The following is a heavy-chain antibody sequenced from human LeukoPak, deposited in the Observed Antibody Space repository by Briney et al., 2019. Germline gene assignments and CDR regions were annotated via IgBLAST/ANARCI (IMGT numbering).Heavy chain of an antibody. V-gene: IGHV3-23*01. Sequence: PGGPLRLSCAVSGFTFSSYAMSWVRQAPGKGLEWVSAISGSGGSTYYADSVKGRFTISRDNSKNTLYLQMNSLRAQDTAVYYCASGDSVYYFDYWGQGTLVTVSS. CDR2: ISGSGGST. D-gene: IGHD1-14*01. CDR1: GFTFSSYA. CDR3: ASGDSVYYFDY. J-gene: IGHJ4*02.